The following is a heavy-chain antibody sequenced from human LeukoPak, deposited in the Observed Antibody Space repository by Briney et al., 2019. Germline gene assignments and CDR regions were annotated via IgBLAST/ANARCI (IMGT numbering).Heavy chain of an antibody. V-gene: IGHV4-39*07. Sequence: PSETLSLTCTVSGGSISSSSYYWGWIRQPPGKGLEWIGSIYYSGSTYYNPSLKSRVTISVDTSKNQFSLKLSSVTAADTAVYYCAGIGGMYNWFDPWGQGTLVTVSS. CDR1: GGSISSSSYY. CDR2: IYYSGST. CDR3: AGIGGMYNWFDP. J-gene: IGHJ5*02. D-gene: IGHD1-26*01.